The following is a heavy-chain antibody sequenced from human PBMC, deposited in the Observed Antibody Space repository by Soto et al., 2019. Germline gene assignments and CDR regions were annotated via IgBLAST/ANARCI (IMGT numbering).Heavy chain of an antibody. V-gene: IGHV3-72*01. CDR3: AREGVSSTYQISGFDA. Sequence: PGGSLRLSCAASGFNFGDYFVDWVRQAPGKGLEWVGRIRDKANEYSIEYASSGKCRVSISSDSFTKTLYLQMKSLDDGLTAVDYCAREGVSSTYQISGFDAWGQGP. CDR1: GFNFGDYF. CDR2: IRDKANEYSI. J-gene: IGHJ5*02. D-gene: IGHD6-6*01.